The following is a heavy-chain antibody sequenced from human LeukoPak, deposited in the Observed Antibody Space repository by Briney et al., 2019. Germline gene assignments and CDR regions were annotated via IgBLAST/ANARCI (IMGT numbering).Heavy chain of an antibody. Sequence: ASVKVSCKASGGTFSSYAISWVRQAPGQGLEWMGGIIPIFGTANYAQKFQGRVTITTDESTSTASMELSSLRSDDTAVYYCARTAPGTSLGGYYYYMDVWGKGTTVAVS. CDR3: ARTAPGTSLGGYYYYMDV. CDR2: IIPIFGTA. V-gene: IGHV1-69*05. J-gene: IGHJ6*03. D-gene: IGHD1/OR15-1a*01. CDR1: GGTFSSYA.